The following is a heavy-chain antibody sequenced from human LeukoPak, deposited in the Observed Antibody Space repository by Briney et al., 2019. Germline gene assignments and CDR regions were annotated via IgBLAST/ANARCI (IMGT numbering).Heavy chain of an antibody. CDR2: INSDASVT. CDR3: ARVTAVAGTSVGVDA. D-gene: IGHD6-19*01. J-gene: IGHJ4*02. V-gene: IGHV3-74*01. CDR1: GFTFSNYW. Sequence: PGGSLRLSCAASGFTFSNYWMHWVRQTPGKVLVWVSRINSDASVTTYADSVKGRFTISRDNAKNTLYLQMNSLRAEDTAVYYCARVTAVAGTSVGVDAWGQGILVTVS.